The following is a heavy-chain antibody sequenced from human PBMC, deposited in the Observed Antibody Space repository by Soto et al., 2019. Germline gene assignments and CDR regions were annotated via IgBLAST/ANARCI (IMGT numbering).Heavy chain of an antibody. D-gene: IGHD5-12*01. Sequence: QVHLVESGGGVVQPGRSLRLSCAASGFPFSSYAMHWVRQAPGKGLEWVAVISYDGSNKYYADSVKGRFTISRDNSKNTLYLQMNSLRAEDTAVYYCASSGYDYGLDPWGQGTLVTVSS. CDR3: ASSGYDYGLDP. CDR2: ISYDGSNK. V-gene: IGHV3-30-3*01. CDR1: GFPFSSYA. J-gene: IGHJ5*02.